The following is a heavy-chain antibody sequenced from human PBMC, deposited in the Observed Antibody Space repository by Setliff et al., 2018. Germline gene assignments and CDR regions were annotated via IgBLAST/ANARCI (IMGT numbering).Heavy chain of an antibody. Sequence: KASETLSLTCTVSGDSISRSTYYWGWIRQSPGKGLDWIGTVDHSGNTFYNPSLKSRVTISVDTSKNQFSLKLTSVSAADTAVYYCARRDSTGFYGYSFDFWGQGTLVTVPQ. CDR3: ARRDSTGFYGYSFDF. D-gene: IGHD3-22*01. V-gene: IGHV4-39*01. CDR2: VDHSGNT. J-gene: IGHJ4*02. CDR1: GDSISRSTYY.